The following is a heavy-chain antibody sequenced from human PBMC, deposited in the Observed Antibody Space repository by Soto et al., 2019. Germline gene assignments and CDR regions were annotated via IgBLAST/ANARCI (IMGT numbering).Heavy chain of an antibody. V-gene: IGHV1-18*01. CDR3: ARDDRSGYSQYHYGMDV. CDR2: ISVYNGKI. Sequence: QVQLVQSGAEVKKPGASVKVSCKSSGYTFTSYGISWVRQVPGQGPEWMGWISVYNGKINYAQKLQGRVTMTTDTTTSTAYMQLRSLRADDTGVYYFARDDRSGYSQYHYGMDVWGQGTTVTVSS. J-gene: IGHJ6*02. D-gene: IGHD3-22*01. CDR1: GYTFTSYG.